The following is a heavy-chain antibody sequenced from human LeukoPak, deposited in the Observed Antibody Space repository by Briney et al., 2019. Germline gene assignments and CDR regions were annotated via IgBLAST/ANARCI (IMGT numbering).Heavy chain of an antibody. J-gene: IGHJ4*02. V-gene: IGHV1-46*01. Sequence: ASVKVSCKASGYTFTSYYMHRVRQAPGQGLEWMGIINPSGGSTSYAQKFQGRVTMTRDMSTSTVYMELSSLRSEDTAVYYCARDPSVTMIVVVTESFFDYWGQGTLVTVSS. D-gene: IGHD3-22*01. CDR3: ARDPSVTMIVVVTESFFDY. CDR2: INPSGGST. CDR1: GYTFTSYY.